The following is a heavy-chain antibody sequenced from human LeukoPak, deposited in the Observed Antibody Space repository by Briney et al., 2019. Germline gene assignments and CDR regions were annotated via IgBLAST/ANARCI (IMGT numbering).Heavy chain of an antibody. CDR1: EFTFSSSW. J-gene: IGHJ4*02. Sequence: GGSLRLSCTASEFTFSSSWMTWVRQAPGKGLAWLANINEDGSTKNYVDSVKGRFSISRDNAKKSLYLQMNSLRADDTAVYYWARDRAYSTFDYWGQGTLVTVSS. CDR2: INEDGSTK. CDR3: ARDRAYSTFDY. D-gene: IGHD2/OR15-2a*01. V-gene: IGHV3-7*03.